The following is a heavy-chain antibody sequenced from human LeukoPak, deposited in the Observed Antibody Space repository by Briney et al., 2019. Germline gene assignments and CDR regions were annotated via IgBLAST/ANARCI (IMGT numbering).Heavy chain of an antibody. V-gene: IGHV1-3*03. J-gene: IGHJ4*02. CDR2: INAGNGNT. D-gene: IGHD2-15*01. Sequence: ASVKVSCKASGYTFTNYAMNWVRQAPGQRLEWMGWINAGNGNTKYSQEFQGRVTITRDTSASTAYMELSSLRSEDMALYYCARGIRGGKPYCTGGSCFSDDHPLFDYWGQGTLVTVSS. CDR3: ARGIRGGKPYCTGGSCFSDDHPLFDY. CDR1: GYTFTNYA.